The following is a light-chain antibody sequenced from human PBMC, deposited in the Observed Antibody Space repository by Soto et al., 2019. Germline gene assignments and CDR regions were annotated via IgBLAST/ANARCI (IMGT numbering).Light chain of an antibody. CDR3: QQYNGYSQT. CDR2: KAS. CDR1: QSINSW. Sequence: DIQMTQSPSTLSASVGDRVTITCRASQSINSWLAWYQQKPGRAPKLLIYKASSLESGVPSRFSGSGSGTEFTLTICSLQPDDFATYYCQQYNGYSQTFGQGTKVDIK. J-gene: IGKJ1*01. V-gene: IGKV1-5*03.